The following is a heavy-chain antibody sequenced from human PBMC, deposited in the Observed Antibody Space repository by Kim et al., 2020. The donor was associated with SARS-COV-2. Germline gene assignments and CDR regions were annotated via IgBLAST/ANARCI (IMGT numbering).Heavy chain of an antibody. CDR2: IYYSGST. V-gene: IGHV4-59*08. Sequence: SETLSLTCTVSGGSISSYYWSWIRQPPGKGLEWIGYIYYSGSTNYNPSLKSRVTISVDTSKNQFSLKLSSVTAADTAVYYCARGTDNLNAFDIWGQGTMGTVSS. J-gene: IGHJ3*02. D-gene: IGHD1-20*01. CDR3: ARGTDNLNAFDI. CDR1: GGSISSYY.